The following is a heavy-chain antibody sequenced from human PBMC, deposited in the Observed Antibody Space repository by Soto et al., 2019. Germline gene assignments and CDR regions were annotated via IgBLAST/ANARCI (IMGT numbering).Heavy chain of an antibody. D-gene: IGHD1-26*01. V-gene: IGHV1-2*02. CDR3: ARGWNIVAAVTNNWFDP. J-gene: IGHJ5*02. CDR1: GSTFTGYY. CDR2: INPNSGDT. Sequence: RASVKVSCKASGSTFTGYYMHWVRQAPGQGLEWMGWINPNSGDTNYAQKFQGRVTMSGDTSIITAYMELSRLRYDDTAVYYCARGWNIVAAVTNNWFDPWGQGTLVTVSS.